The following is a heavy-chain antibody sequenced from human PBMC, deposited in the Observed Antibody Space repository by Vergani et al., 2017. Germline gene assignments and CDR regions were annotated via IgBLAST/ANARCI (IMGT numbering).Heavy chain of an antibody. J-gene: IGHJ4*02. Sequence: QVQLVQSGAEVKKPGASVKVSCKASGDTFTDYFMHWVRQAPGQGLEWMGWINPNSGGTNYSQKFQGRVTMTRDTSISTAYMKLSNLRSDDTAVYYCARVGTSSNRDYFDYWGQGTLVTVSS. V-gene: IGHV1-2*02. CDR3: ARVGTSSNRDYFDY. CDR2: INPNSGGT. CDR1: GDTFTDYF. D-gene: IGHD2-2*01.